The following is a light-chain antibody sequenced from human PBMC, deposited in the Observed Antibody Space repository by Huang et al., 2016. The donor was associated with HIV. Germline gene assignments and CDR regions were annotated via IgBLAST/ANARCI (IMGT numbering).Light chain of an antibody. J-gene: IGKJ4*01. CDR2: GAS. CDR1: QSVSHY. CDR3: QESDTWPRLT. Sequence: IVLTQTPASLSLSAGERATLSCRASQSVSHYLAWYQHKPGQPPRLLIYGASRRATEMPARFNGSWSGTDFTLTISSLEAEDSALYYCQESDTWPRLTLGGGTKVEIK. V-gene: IGKV3-11*01.